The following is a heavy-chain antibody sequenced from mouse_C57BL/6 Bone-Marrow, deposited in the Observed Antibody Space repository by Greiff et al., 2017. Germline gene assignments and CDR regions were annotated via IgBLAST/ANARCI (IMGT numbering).Heavy chain of an antibody. CDR1: GYTFTRYW. Sequence: QVQLQQPGTELVKPGASVKLSCKASGYTFTRYWMHWVKQRPGQGLEWIGNINPSNGGTNYNEKFKSKATLTVDKSSSTAYMQLSSLTSEDSAVYYCAREDYYGSSPYYFDYWGKGTTLTVSS. J-gene: IGHJ2*01. V-gene: IGHV1-53*01. CDR2: INPSNGGT. CDR3: AREDYYGSSPYYFDY. D-gene: IGHD1-1*01.